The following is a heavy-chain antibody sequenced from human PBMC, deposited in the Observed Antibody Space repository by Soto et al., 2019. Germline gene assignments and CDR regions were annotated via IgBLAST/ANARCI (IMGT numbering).Heavy chain of an antibody. CDR1: GFTFSSYS. J-gene: IGHJ4*02. D-gene: IGHD3-22*01. Sequence: PGGSLRLSCAASGFTFSSYSMNWVRQSPGKGLEWVSSISSSSSYIYYADSLKGRFTISRDNAKDSLYLQMNSLRAEDTAVYYCATGYDSSGYPLDYWGQGTLVTVSS. CDR2: ISSSSSYI. CDR3: ATGYDSSGYPLDY. V-gene: IGHV3-21*01.